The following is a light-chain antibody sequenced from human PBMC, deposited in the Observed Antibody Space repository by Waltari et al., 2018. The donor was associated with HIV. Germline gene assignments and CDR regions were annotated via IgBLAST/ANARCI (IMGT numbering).Light chain of an antibody. J-gene: IGLJ2*01. CDR1: KLGDKY. CDR2: QDA. Sequence: SSELTQPPSVSVSPGQTAIITCSGDKLGDKYASWYQQRPGQSPVLVIYQDAKRPSGIPERFSGSNSGNTATLTISGTQPMDEADYYCQAWDSNSAVFGGGTKLTVL. V-gene: IGLV3-1*01. CDR3: QAWDSNSAV.